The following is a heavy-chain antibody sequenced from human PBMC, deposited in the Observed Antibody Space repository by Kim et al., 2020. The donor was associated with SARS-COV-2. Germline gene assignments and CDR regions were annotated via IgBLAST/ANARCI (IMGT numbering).Heavy chain of an antibody. J-gene: IGHJ3*02. CDR3: AKGVRFQYYYDSSANDAFDI. V-gene: IGHV3-23*01. CDR2: ISGSGGST. D-gene: IGHD3-22*01. Sequence: GGSLRLSCAASGFTFSSYAMSWVRQAPGKGLEWVSAISGSGGSTYYADSVKGRFTISRDNSKNTLYLQMNSLRAEDTAVYYCAKGVRFQYYYDSSANDAFDIWGQGTMVTVSS. CDR1: GFTFSSYA.